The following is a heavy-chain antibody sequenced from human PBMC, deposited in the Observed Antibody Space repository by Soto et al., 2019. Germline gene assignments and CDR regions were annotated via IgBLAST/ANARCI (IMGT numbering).Heavy chain of an antibody. V-gene: IGHV1-69*01. CDR1: GGTFSSYA. J-gene: IGHJ6*01. CDR2: FITMFNRP. CDR3: ARGQFHHVSNYYYALDV. Sequence: QVQLVQSGAEVKKPGSSVKVSCKASGGTFSSYAISWVRQAPGQGLEWMGGFITMFNRPHSARKFQGRVTITADESTRTAYMDLSSLRSEDTAVYYCARGQFHHVSNYYYALDVWGQGTTVTVSS.